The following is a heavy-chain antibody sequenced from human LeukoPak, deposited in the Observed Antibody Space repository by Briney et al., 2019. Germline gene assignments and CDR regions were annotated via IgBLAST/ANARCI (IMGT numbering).Heavy chain of an antibody. D-gene: IGHD3-10*01. CDR1: GGSINSSSYY. Sequence: SETLSLTCTVSGGSINSSSYYWGWIRQPPGTGLEWIGSIYYSVTTYYNPSLKSRVTISVDTSKNQFSLKLSSVTAADTAVYYCASIAGGSGSYLSYWGQGTLVTVSS. CDR3: ASIAGGSGSYLSY. J-gene: IGHJ4*02. CDR2: IYYSVTT. V-gene: IGHV4-39*01.